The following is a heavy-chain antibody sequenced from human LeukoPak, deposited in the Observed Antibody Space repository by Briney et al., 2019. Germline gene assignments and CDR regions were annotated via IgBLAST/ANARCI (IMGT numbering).Heavy chain of an antibody. CDR1: GCTFSQHW. Sequence: GGSLRLSCIASGCTFSQHWMLLLDQSPGKGLVWVSRINTDGWSTSYADSVKGRFTISRDNAKDTLYLQMDSLRSEDTAVYYYARPDVRCSSPWVDPWGQGTLVTVSS. J-gene: IGHJ5*02. CDR2: INTDGWST. D-gene: IGHD6-13*01. CDR3: ARPDVRCSSPWVDP. V-gene: IGHV3-74*01.